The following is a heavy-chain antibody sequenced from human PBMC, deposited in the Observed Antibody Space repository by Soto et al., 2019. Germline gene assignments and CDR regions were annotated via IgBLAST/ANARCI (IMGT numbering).Heavy chain of an antibody. V-gene: IGHV3-30*18. CDR1: GFTFSSYG. D-gene: IGHD1-26*01. Sequence: QVQLVESGGGVVQPGRSLRLSCAASGFTFSSYGMHWVRQAPGKGLEWVAVISYDGSNKYYADSVKGRFTISRDNSKNTLYLQMNSLRAEDTAVYYCAKDPTVGATFWGQGTMVTVSS. CDR3: AKDPTVGATF. CDR2: ISYDGSNK. J-gene: IGHJ3*01.